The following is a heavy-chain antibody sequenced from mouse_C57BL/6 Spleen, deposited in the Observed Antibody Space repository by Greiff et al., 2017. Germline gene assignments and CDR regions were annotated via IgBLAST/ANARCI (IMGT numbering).Heavy chain of an antibody. CDR2: IWSDGST. J-gene: IGHJ4*01. CDR3: ARHGNYDGGYYAMDY. Sequence: QVQLKESGPGLVAPSQRLSITCTVSGFSLTSYGVHWVRQPPGKGLEWLVVIWSDGSTTYNSALKSRLSISKDNSKSQVFLKMNSLQTDDTAMYYWARHGNYDGGYYAMDYWGQGTSVTVSS. CDR1: GFSLTSYG. V-gene: IGHV2-6-1*01. D-gene: IGHD2-4*01.